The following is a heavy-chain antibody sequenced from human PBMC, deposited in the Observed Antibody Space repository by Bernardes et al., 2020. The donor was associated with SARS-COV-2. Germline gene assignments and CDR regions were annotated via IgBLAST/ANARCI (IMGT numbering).Heavy chain of an antibody. Sequence: SATLARTCAIYGGSFRDSYWTWFRQAPGTGLEWIGEINQFGPTRYNPSLASLRSRVTISLDTSKNQFSLRLSSVTAADTAVYYCARHPPTYKWKGGYIDYWGQGTLVTVSS. D-gene: IGHD1-20*01. CDR3: ARHPPTYKWKGGYIDY. J-gene: IGHJ4*02. CDR2: INQFGPT. CDR1: GGSFRDSY. V-gene: IGHV4-34*01.